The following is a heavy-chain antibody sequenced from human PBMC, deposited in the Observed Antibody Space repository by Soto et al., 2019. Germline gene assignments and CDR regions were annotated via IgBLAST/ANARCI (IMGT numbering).Heavy chain of an antibody. V-gene: IGHV4-31*03. Sequence: SETLSLTCSVSGGSISSASYYWSWIRQHPGEGLEWIGYIYYSGSTYYNPSLKSRVTISVDTSKNQFSLKLSSVTAADTAVYYCAREGGDGIDYWGQGTLVAVSS. CDR2: IYYSGST. J-gene: IGHJ4*02. D-gene: IGHD3-16*01. CDR1: GGSISSASYY. CDR3: AREGGDGIDY.